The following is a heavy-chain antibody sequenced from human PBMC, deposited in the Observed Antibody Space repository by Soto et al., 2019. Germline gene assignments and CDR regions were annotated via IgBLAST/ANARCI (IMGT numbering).Heavy chain of an antibody. J-gene: IGHJ4*02. CDR2: IYHSGST. Sequence: PSETLSLTCAVYGGSFSGYYWSWIRQPPGKGLEWIGEIYHSGSTNYNPSLKSRVTISVDKSKNQFSLKLSSVTAADTAVYYCARKQKYDSSGYPYDYWGQGTLVTVSS. D-gene: IGHD3-22*01. V-gene: IGHV4-34*01. CDR3: ARKQKYDSSGYPYDY. CDR1: GGSFSGYY.